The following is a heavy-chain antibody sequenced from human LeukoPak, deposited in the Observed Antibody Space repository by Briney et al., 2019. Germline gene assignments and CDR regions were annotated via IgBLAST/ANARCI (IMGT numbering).Heavy chain of an antibody. CDR1: GFTFSNAW. J-gene: IGHJ6*02. D-gene: IGHD3-10*01. CDR2: IKSKIDGGTT. Sequence: PGGSLRLSCAASGFTFSNAWMTWVRQAPGKGLEWVGRIKSKIDGGTTDYAAPVKGRFTISRDDSKTTLYLQMNSLKAEDTAVYYCTTLRGRNVWGRGTTVTVSS. V-gene: IGHV3-15*01. CDR3: TTLRGRNV.